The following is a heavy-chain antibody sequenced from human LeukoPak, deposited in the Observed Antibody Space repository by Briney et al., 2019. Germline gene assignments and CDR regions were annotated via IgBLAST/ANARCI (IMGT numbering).Heavy chain of an antibody. Sequence: GGSLRLSCAASGFTFSSYWMHWVRQAPGKGLVWVSRINSDGSSTSYADSVKGRFTISRDNAKNTLYLQMNSPRAEDTAVYYCARDGVVVPAAPKSYYYMDVWGKGTTVTVSS. CDR2: INSDGSST. J-gene: IGHJ6*03. CDR3: ARDGVVVPAAPKSYYYMDV. V-gene: IGHV3-74*01. D-gene: IGHD2-2*01. CDR1: GFTFSSYW.